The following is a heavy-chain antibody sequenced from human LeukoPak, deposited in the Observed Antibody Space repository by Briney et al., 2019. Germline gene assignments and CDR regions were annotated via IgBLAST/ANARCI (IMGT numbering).Heavy chain of an antibody. CDR1: GYAFSFYG. J-gene: IGHJ4*02. CDR2: ISVNNGNT. Sequence: AASVNVSCKASGYAFSFYGINWVRQAPGQGLEWMGFISVNNGNTHYAEKFQGRVTMATDTSTSTAYLEVRSLRSDDTAVYYCQRITIFGVVIDFDYWGPGTLVTVSS. CDR3: QRITIFGVVIDFDY. D-gene: IGHD3-3*01. V-gene: IGHV1-18*01.